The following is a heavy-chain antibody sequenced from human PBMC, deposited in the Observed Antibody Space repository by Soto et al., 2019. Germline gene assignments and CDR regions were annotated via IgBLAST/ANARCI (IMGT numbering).Heavy chain of an antibody. Sequence: QVQLQESGPGLVKASETLSLTCTVSGGSMSSYYWTWIRQPPEKGLEWIGYIYYSGTTNYNPSLKSRVTISEDRSKNQFSLNLSSVTAADTAVYYCARDRLGFGEKSFDHWGQGSLVTVSP. D-gene: IGHD3-10*01. J-gene: IGHJ4*02. V-gene: IGHV4-59*01. CDR3: ARDRLGFGEKSFDH. CDR1: GGSMSSYY. CDR2: IYYSGTT.